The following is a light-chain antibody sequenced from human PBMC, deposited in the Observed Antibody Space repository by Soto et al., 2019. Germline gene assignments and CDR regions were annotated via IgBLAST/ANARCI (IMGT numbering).Light chain of an antibody. Sequence: QSALTQPASVSGSPGQSITISCTGTSSDVGGYNFVSWYQQHPGKAPKLMISQVSNRPSGVSNRFSGSKSGNTASLTIFGLQAEDEADYYCSSYTSRSSWVFGGGTKPTVL. CDR2: QVS. J-gene: IGLJ3*02. CDR3: SSYTSRSSWV. V-gene: IGLV2-14*01. CDR1: SSDVGGYNF.